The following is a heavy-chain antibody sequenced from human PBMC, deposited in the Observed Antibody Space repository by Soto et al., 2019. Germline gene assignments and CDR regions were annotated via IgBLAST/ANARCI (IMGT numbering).Heavy chain of an antibody. V-gene: IGHV3-15*01. D-gene: IGHD3-16*01. Sequence: PGGSLRLSCAVSGFTVSSNYMSWVRQAPGKGREWVGHIKRRSEGGTTEYAAPVKGRFIISREDSRNTLYLQMDSLKGDDSGVYYWTTDPTFVGPRGDFWGQGTLVTVSS. CDR1: GFTVSSNY. CDR2: IKRRSEGGTT. J-gene: IGHJ4*02. CDR3: TTDPTFVGPRGDF.